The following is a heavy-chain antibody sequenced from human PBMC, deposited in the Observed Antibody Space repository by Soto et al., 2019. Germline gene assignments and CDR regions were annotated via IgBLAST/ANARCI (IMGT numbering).Heavy chain of an antibody. J-gene: IGHJ4*02. V-gene: IGHV3-30*18. D-gene: IGHD3-3*01. CDR3: AKGGDFWSGYFLFDY. CDR1: GFTFSSYG. CDR2: ISYDGSNK. Sequence: HPGGSLRLSCAASGFTFSSYGMHWVRQAPGKGLEWVAVISYDGSNKYYADSVKGRFTISRDNSKNTLYLQMNSLRAEDTAVYYCAKGGDFWSGYFLFDYWGQGTLVTVSS.